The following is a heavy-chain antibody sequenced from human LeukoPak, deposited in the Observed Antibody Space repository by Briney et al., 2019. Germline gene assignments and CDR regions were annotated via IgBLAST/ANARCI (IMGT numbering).Heavy chain of an antibody. Sequence: GSLRLSCTASGFALSSYEMNWVRQAPGKGLEWVSYIYSSGHTIYYADSVKGRFTISRDNAKNSLYLQMNSLRAEDTAVYYCATGGWLQPFDYWGQGTLVTVSS. CDR3: ATGGWLQPFDY. V-gene: IGHV3-48*03. CDR1: GFALSSYE. CDR2: IYSSGHTI. D-gene: IGHD5-24*01. J-gene: IGHJ4*02.